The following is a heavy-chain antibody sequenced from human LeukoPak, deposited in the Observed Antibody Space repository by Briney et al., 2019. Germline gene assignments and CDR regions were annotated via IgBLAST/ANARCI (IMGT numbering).Heavy chain of an antibody. J-gene: IGHJ1*01. CDR1: GFSFSSYW. Sequence: GGSLRLSCAASGFSFSSYWMHWVRQAPGKGLVWVSRIKSDGKTNYADSVKGRFTISRDNSKNTVSLQMNSLRAEDTGVYYCARAPSEIGGYYPEYFRHWGQGTLVTVSS. CDR3: ARAPSEIGGYYPEYFRH. V-gene: IGHV3-74*01. CDR2: IKSDGKT. D-gene: IGHD3-22*01.